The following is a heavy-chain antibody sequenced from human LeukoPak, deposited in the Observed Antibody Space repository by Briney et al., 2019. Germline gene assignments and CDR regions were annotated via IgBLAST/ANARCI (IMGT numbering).Heavy chain of an antibody. CDR1: RFTFSSYS. D-gene: IGHD1-26*01. CDR2: ISSSSSTI. CDR3: ARRTLSGSLYFDY. J-gene: IGHJ4*02. V-gene: IGHV3-48*01. Sequence: AGGSLRLSCAASRFTFSSYSMNWVRQAPGKGLEWVSYISSSSSTIYYGDSVKGRFTISRDNAKNSLYLQMNSLRAEDTAVYYCARRTLSGSLYFDYWGQGTLVTVSS.